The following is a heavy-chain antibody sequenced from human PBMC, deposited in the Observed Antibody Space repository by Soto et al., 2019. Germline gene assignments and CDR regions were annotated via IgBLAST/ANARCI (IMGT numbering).Heavy chain of an antibody. Sequence: RGSLRLSCAASGVTFSSSLMSWVRQAPGKGLEWVANIKQDGSEKYYVDSVKGRFTISRDNAKNSLYLQMNSLRAGDTAVYYCARGQRHDYGEYLYYGMDVWGQGTTVTVSS. CDR3: ARGQRHDYGEYLYYGMDV. V-gene: IGHV3-7*05. J-gene: IGHJ6*02. CDR1: GVTFSSSL. CDR2: IKQDGSEK. D-gene: IGHD4-17*01.